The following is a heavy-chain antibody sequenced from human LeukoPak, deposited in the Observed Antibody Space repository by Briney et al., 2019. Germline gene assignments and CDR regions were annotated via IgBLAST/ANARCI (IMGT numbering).Heavy chain of an antibody. Sequence: GGSLRLSCAASGFTFSAYALTWVRQAPGKGLEWVSTIAYSGADTYYADSVKGRFTISRDNSKNTLYLQMDSLRAEDTAAYYCAKDSATTVTSVDYWGQGTLVTVSS. CDR1: GFTFSAYA. CDR3: AKDSATTVTSVDY. J-gene: IGHJ4*02. CDR2: IAYSGADT. V-gene: IGHV3-23*01. D-gene: IGHD4-17*01.